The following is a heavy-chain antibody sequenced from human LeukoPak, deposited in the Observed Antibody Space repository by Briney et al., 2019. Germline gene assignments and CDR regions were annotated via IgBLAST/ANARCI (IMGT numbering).Heavy chain of an antibody. D-gene: IGHD3-3*01. J-gene: IGHJ6*02. CDR3: ARDLAFWSGYSAGMDV. CDR2: IWYDGSNK. V-gene: IGHV3-33*01. Sequence: AGGSLRLSCAASGFTFSSYGMHWVRQAPGKGLEWVAVIWYDGSNKYYADSVKGRFTISRDNSKNTLYLQMNSLRAEDTAVYYCARDLAFWSGYSAGMDVWGQGTTVTVSS. CDR1: GFTFSSYG.